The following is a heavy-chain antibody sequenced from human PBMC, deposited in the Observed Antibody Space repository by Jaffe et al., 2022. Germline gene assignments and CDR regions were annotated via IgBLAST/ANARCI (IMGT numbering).Heavy chain of an antibody. CDR3: VRWSGYSSSSGLAYYMDV. V-gene: IGHV5-51*03. CDR2: IYPGDSDT. D-gene: IGHD6-13*01. J-gene: IGHJ6*03. CDR1: GYSFTSYW. Sequence: EVQLVQSGAEVKKPGESLKISCKGSGYSFTSYWIGWVRQMPGKGLEWMGIIYPGDSDTRYSPSFQGQVTISADKSISTAYLQWSSLKASDTAMYYCVRWSGYSSSSGLAYYMDVWGKGTTVTVSS.